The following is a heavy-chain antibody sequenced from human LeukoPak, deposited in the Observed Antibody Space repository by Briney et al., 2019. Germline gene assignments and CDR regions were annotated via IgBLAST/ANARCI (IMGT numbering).Heavy chain of an antibody. CDR1: GFTFSTYA. CDR3: AKSMTLQWRGFFDL. V-gene: IGHV3-23*01. J-gene: IGHJ2*01. Sequence: PGGSLRLSCAASGFTFSTYAMSWVRQAPGKGLEWVSTISDSGANTYYEDSVRGRFTISRDNSKNTLYLKKSSLRADDTAIYYCAKSMTLQWRGFFDLWGRGTHVTVSS. CDR2: ISDSGANT. D-gene: IGHD6-19*01.